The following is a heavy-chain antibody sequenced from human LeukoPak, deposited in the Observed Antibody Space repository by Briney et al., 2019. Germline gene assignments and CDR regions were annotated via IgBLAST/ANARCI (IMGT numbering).Heavy chain of an antibody. CDR1: GITFNNYW. Sequence: PGGSLRLSCEASGITFNNYWLHWVRQAPGKGLVWVSRVDTDGSGTIYADFVKGRFTVSRDNAKNTLYLQMISLRAEDTAVYYCARGGYSSGLDYWGQGILVTVSS. CDR3: ARGGYSSGLDY. J-gene: IGHJ4*02. V-gene: IGHV3-74*01. D-gene: IGHD6-19*01. CDR2: VDTDGSGT.